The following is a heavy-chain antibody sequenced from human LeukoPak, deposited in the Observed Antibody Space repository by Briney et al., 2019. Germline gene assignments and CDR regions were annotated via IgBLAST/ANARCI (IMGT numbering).Heavy chain of an antibody. V-gene: IGHV3-23*01. J-gene: IGHJ4*02. D-gene: IGHD3-9*01. Sequence: GGSLRLSCAASGFTFSSYWMTWVRQAPGKGLEWVSAISGSGGSTYYADSVKGRFTISRDNSKNTLYLQMNSLRAEDTAVYYCAKGDITIFSPFDYWGQGTLVTVSS. CDR3: AKGDITIFSPFDY. CDR2: ISGSGGST. CDR1: GFTFSSYW.